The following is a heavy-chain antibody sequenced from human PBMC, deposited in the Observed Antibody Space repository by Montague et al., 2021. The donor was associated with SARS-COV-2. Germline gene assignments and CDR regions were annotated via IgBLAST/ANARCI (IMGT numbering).Heavy chain of an antibody. CDR1: GGSISSYY. D-gene: IGHD3-10*01. J-gene: IGHJ4*02. Sequence: SETLSLTCTVSGGSISSYYWSWIRQPPGKGLEWIGNIYSSGSPDINPSLKSRITMSVDTSQNEFSLNMRSVTAADTAVYYCARGSGTYYNPFDCWGQGTLVTVSS. CDR3: ARGSGTYYNPFDC. CDR2: IYSSGSP. V-gene: IGHV4-4*09.